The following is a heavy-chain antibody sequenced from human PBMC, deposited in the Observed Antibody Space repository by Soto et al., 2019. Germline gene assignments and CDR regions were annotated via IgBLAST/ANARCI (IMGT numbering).Heavy chain of an antibody. Sequence: PGETLKISCNGSGYSFTSYWIGWVRQMPGKGLEWMGIIYPGDSDTRYSPSFQGQVTISADKSISTAYLQWSSLKASDTAMYYCARRTVAYRYGSLDYWGQGTLVTVSS. J-gene: IGHJ4*02. CDR3: ARRTVAYRYGSLDY. D-gene: IGHD5-18*01. V-gene: IGHV5-51*01. CDR1: GYSFTSYW. CDR2: IYPGDSDT.